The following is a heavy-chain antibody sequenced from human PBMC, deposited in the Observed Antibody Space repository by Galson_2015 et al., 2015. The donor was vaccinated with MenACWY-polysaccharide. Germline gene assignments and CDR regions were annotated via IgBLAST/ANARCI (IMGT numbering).Heavy chain of an antibody. J-gene: IGHJ4*02. CDR3: AKGLGSFDF. V-gene: IGHV3-23*01. Sequence: AASVRGRFTISRDNSKNMLYLQMSGLRAEDTAIYYCAKGLGSFDFWGQGTLVTVSS. D-gene: IGHD3-10*01.